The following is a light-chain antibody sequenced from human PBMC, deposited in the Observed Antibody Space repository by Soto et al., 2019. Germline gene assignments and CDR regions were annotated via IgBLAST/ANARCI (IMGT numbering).Light chain of an antibody. CDR3: QQYNSYPWT. CDR1: KGINNN. Sequence: DIQMPQSPPSLSASVGDRVTITCRASKGINNNLAWFQQQPGTAPKPLIYATSTLHSGVPSRFTGSGSGTEFTLTITSLQPEDFVTYYCQQYNSYPWTFGQGTKVEVK. V-gene: IGKV1-16*01. J-gene: IGKJ1*01. CDR2: ATS.